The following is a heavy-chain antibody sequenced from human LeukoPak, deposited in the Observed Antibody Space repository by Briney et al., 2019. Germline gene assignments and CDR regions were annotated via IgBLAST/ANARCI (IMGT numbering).Heavy chain of an antibody. V-gene: IGHV4-34*01. CDR1: GGSFSGYY. CDR3: ARDPGGYCSGGSCYQHNWFDP. CDR2: INHSGST. J-gene: IGHJ5*02. Sequence: SETLSLTCAVYGGSFSGYYWSWIRQPPGKGLEWIGEINHSGSTNYNPSLKSRVTISVDTSKNQFSLKLSSVTAADTAVYYCARDPGGYCSGGSCYQHNWFDPWGQGTLVTVSS. D-gene: IGHD2-15*01.